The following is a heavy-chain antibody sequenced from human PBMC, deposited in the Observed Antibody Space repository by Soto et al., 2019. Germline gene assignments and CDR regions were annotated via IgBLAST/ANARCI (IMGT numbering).Heavy chain of an antibody. CDR2: INPNSGGT. Sequence: GASVKVSCKASGYTFTGYYMHWVRQAPGQGLEWMGWINPNSGGTNYAQKFQGRVTMTRDTSISTAYMELSKLRSDDTAVYYCARDGTGSILLAGTGTHYYAIDFPGQGTTVTGS. J-gene: IGHJ6*02. D-gene: IGHD6-19*01. CDR1: GYTFTGYY. V-gene: IGHV1-2*02. CDR3: ARDGTGSILLAGTGTHYYAIDF.